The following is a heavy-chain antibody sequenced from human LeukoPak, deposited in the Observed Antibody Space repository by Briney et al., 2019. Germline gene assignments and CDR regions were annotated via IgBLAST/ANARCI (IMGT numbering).Heavy chain of an antibody. Sequence: SETLSLTCAVYGGSFSGYYWSWIRQPPEKGPEWIGEINHSGTTNYNPSLKSRVTISVDTSKKQFSLKLNSVTAADTAVYYCARNLFGADWGQGTLVTVSS. J-gene: IGHJ4*02. D-gene: IGHD3-10*02. CDR1: GGSFSGYY. CDR3: ARNLFGAD. CDR2: INHSGTT. V-gene: IGHV4-34*01.